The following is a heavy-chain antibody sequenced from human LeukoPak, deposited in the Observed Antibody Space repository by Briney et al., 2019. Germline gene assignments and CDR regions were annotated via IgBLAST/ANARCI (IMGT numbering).Heavy chain of an antibody. V-gene: IGHV1-18*01. CDR1: GYTFTTYG. CDR2: ISGYNGNT. J-gene: IGHJ3*02. D-gene: IGHD5-18*01. CDR3: ARPLEGSGGYSYGYEEGDDAFDI. Sequence: ASVKVSCKASGYTFTTYGISWVRQAPGQGLEWMGWISGYNGNTNYAQKLQGRVTMTTDTSTSTAYMELRSLRSDDTAVYYCARPLEGSGGYSYGYEEGDDAFDIWGQGTMVTVSS.